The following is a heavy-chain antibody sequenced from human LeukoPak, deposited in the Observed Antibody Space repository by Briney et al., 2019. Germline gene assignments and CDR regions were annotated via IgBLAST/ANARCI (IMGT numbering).Heavy chain of an antibody. CDR1: GFTFSSYA. V-gene: IGHV3-23*01. CDR2: ISGSGGST. D-gene: IGHD2-21*02. CDR3: VSGGDSGY. Sequence: GGSLRLSCAASGFTFSSYAMSWVRQAPGKGLEWVSAISGSGGSTYYADSVKGRFTISRDNAKNSLFLQMNSLRADDTGVYFCVSGGDSGYWGQGTLVTVSS. J-gene: IGHJ4*02.